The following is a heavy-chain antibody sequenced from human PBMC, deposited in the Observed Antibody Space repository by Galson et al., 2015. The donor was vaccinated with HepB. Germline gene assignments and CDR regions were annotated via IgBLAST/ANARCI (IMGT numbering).Heavy chain of an antibody. D-gene: IGHD2-2*01. CDR2: IKSKTDGGTT. CDR1: GFTFSNAW. Sequence: SLRLSCAASGFTFSNAWMSWVRQAPGKGLEWVGRIKSKTDGGTTDYAAPVKGRFTISRDDSKNTQYLQMNSLKTEDTAVYYCTTVLHCSSTSCDYYYGMDVWGQGTTVTVSS. V-gene: IGHV3-15*01. CDR3: TTVLHCSSTSCDYYYGMDV. J-gene: IGHJ6*02.